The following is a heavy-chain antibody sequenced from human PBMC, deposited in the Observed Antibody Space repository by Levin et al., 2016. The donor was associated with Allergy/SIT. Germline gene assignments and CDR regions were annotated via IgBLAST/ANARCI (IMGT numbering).Heavy chain of an antibody. CDR2: IDHNGNT. Sequence: SETLSLTCAVYVGSFSGFHWTWIRQPPGKGLEWIGEIDHNGNTNYNPSLKSRVIMSVDTSKNQFSLKLNSVTAADTAVYYCARETYGIVVVPAAMTETYYYYYMDVWGKGTTVTVSS. D-gene: IGHD2-2*01. CDR3: ARETYGIVVVPAAMTETYYYYYMDV. CDR1: VGSFSGFH. J-gene: IGHJ6*03. V-gene: IGHV4-34*01.